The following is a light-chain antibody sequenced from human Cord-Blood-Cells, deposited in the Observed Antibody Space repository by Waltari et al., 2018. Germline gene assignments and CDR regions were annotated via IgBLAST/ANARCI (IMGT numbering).Light chain of an antibody. CDR2: GAS. J-gene: IGKJ4*01. CDR3: QQYGSSPLT. Sequence: DIVLTKSPGTLSLSPGERATLSCRASQSVSNSYLAWYQQKPGQDPRLLIYGASCSATVSPDRFSGSGSGTDFTLTISRLEPEDCAVYYCQQYGSSPLTFGGGTKVEIK. CDR1: QSVSNSY. V-gene: IGKV3-20*01.